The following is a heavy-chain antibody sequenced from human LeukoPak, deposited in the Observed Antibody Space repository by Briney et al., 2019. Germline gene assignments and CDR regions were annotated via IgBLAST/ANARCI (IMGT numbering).Heavy chain of an antibody. CDR2: INAGNGNT. V-gene: IGHV1-3*01. CDR1: GYTFTSYA. J-gene: IGHJ4*02. Sequence: ASVKVSCKASGYTFTSYAMHWVRQAPGQRLEWMGWINAGNGNTKYSQKFQGRVTITRDTSASTAYMELSSLRSEDTAVYYCAGVYYDILTGYSPLYYWGQGTLVTVSS. CDR3: AGVYYDILTGYSPLYY. D-gene: IGHD3-9*01.